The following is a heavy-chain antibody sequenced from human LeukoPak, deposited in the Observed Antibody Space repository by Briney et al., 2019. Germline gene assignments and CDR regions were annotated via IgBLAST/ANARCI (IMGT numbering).Heavy chain of an antibody. V-gene: IGHV3-23*01. D-gene: IGHD2-15*01. CDR3: ARDFGPGSGNVDY. CDR2: ISISGSKT. CDR1: EFDFSSHA. Sequence: GGSLRLSCAASEFDFSSHAMTWVRQAPGKGLEWVSAISISGSKTYYADSVKGRFTISRDNSKNTLYLQMNSLRAEDTAVYYCARDFGPGSGNVDYWGQGTLVTVSS. J-gene: IGHJ4*02.